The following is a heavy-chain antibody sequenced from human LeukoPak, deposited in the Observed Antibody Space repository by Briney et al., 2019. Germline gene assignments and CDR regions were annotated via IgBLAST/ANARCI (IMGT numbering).Heavy chain of an antibody. D-gene: IGHD5-24*01. V-gene: IGHV4-34*01. CDR2: INHSGST. CDR3: ARYLEDAFDI. Sequence: SETLSLTCVVYGGSYSGYYWSWIRQPPGKGLEWIGEINHSGSTNYNPSLKSRVTISVDTSKDQFSLKLSSVTAADTAVYYCARYLEDAFDIWGQGTMVTVSS. J-gene: IGHJ3*02. CDR1: GGSYSGYY.